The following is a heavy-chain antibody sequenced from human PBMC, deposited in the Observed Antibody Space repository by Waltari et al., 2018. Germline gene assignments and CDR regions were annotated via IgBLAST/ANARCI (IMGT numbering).Heavy chain of an antibody. CDR2: SSYDGSDE. CDR3: ARDGPLQIQSWYSFDY. Sequence: QVQLVESGGGVVHPGRSLRLSCEASGFTFSYHAMHWVRQAPGKGLDWVAVSSYDGSDEYYADSVRGRFTISRDDSKDTVNLQMNSLRPEDTAVYYCARDGPLQIQSWYSFDYWGQGTLVTVSS. V-gene: IGHV3-30*07. D-gene: IGHD5-18*01. CDR1: GFTFSYHA. J-gene: IGHJ4*02.